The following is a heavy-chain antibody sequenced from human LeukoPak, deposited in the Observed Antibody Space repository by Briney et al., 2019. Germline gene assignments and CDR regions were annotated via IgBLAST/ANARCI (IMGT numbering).Heavy chain of an antibody. V-gene: IGHV4-61*05. Sequence: PSETLSLTCTVSGGSISSSSYYWGWIRQPPGKGLEWIGYIYYSGSTSYNPSLRSRVTMSLDTSKNQFSLKLSSVTAADTALYYCARNIRGRAVVPGYWGQGTLVTVSS. CDR1: GGSISSSSYY. CDR2: IYYSGST. D-gene: IGHD6-19*01. J-gene: IGHJ4*02. CDR3: ARNIRGRAVVPGY.